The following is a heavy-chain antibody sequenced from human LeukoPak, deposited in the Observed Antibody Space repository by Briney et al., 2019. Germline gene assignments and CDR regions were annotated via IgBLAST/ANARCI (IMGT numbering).Heavy chain of an antibody. V-gene: IGHV3-21*01. J-gene: IGHJ4*02. D-gene: IGHD2-2*01. Sequence: KPGGSLRLSCVVSGFTFSSCTMNWVRQAPGRGLEWVSSISSSGSYMFYADSEKGRFTISRDNAKNSLYPQMNSLRAEDTAVYYCAREWGPAAMAHTLNWGQGTLVTVSS. CDR2: ISSSGSYM. CDR1: GFTFSSCT. CDR3: AREWGPAAMAHTLN.